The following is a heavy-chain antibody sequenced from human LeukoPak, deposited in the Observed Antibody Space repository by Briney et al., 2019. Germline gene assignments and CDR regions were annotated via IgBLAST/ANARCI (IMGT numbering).Heavy chain of an antibody. Sequence: WETLSLTCAVYGASFNTYYWTWIRQSPDKGLEWIGEVKHDGDTNVNPSLRSRVVMSVDASKNQFSLKMTSVTAADTAIYFCARGPVALPNDRLSLFFDFWGQGTLVTVSS. CDR3: ARGPVALPNDRLSLFFDF. V-gene: IGHV4-34*01. CDR2: VKHDGDT. J-gene: IGHJ5*01. D-gene: IGHD2-8*01. CDR1: GASFNTYY.